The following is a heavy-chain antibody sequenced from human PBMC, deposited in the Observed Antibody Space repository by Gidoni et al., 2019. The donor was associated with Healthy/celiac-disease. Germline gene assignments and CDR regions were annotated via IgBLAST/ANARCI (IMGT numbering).Heavy chain of an antibody. CDR2: TSPLFGTA. CDR1: GGTFSSYA. J-gene: IGHJ5*01. D-gene: IGHD6-6*01. V-gene: IGHV1-69*01. Sequence: QVQLVQSGAEVKKPGSSVTVSCTASGGTFSSYAISWVRQAPGKGLEGMGGTSPLFGTANYAQELQGRVTITGDETTSQAHMGLGRLRAEDRAVYLRAREGGLNKAARGWFDPWGQGTLVTVSS. CDR3: AREGGLNKAARGWFDP.